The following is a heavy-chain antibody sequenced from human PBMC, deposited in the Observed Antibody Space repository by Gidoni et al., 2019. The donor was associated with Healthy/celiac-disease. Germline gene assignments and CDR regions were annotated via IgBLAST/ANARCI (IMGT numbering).Heavy chain of an antibody. CDR2: IYYSGST. CDR1: GGSIRSGGYY. V-gene: IGHV4-31*03. J-gene: IGHJ4*02. CDR3: ARGRYCSGGSCPSPLDD. Sequence: QVQLQESGPGLVQPSQTLSLTCTVSGGSIRSGGYYWSWIRQHPGKGREWIGYIYYSGSTYYKPSLKSRVTISVDTSKNQCSLKLSSVTAADTAVYYCARGRYCSGGSCPSPLDDWGQGTLVTVSS. D-gene: IGHD2-15*01.